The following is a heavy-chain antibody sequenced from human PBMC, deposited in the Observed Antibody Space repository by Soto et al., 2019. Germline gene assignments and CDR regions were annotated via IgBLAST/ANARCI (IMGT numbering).Heavy chain of an antibody. CDR3: ARDSGYGSRSSVNHYLDY. V-gene: IGHV3-7*01. CDR2: IKWDASEK. D-gene: IGHD3-10*01. CDR1: GFSFGVYW. J-gene: IGHJ4*01. Sequence: PGGSLRLSCGASGFSFGVYWMSWVRQAPGKGLEWLATIKWDASEKKYVDSVKGRFTTSRDNAKNSLYLQMDSLRAEDTAIYYFARDSGYGSRSSVNHYLDYWGHGTLVTVSS.